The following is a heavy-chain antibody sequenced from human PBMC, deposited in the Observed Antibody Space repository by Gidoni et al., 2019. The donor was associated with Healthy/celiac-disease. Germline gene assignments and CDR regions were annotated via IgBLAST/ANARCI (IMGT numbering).Heavy chain of an antibody. V-gene: IGHV4-34*01. Sequence: QVQLQQWGAGLLKPSATLSLTCAVFGGSFSGYYCSWIRQPPGKGLEWIGEINHSGSTNYNPSRKTRVTISVDTSKNHFSLKLSSVTAADTAVYYCARGGPYYYGSGSYYKRGRFDYWGQGTLVTVSS. J-gene: IGHJ4*02. D-gene: IGHD3-10*01. CDR3: ARGGPYYYGSGSYYKRGRFDY. CDR1: GGSFSGYY. CDR2: INHSGST.